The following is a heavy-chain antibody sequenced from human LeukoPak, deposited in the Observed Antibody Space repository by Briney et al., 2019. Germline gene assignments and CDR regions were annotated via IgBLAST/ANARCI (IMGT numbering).Heavy chain of an antibody. D-gene: IGHD2/OR15-2a*01. Sequence: GGSLRLSCAASGFMFSGYWMSWVRQAPGKGLEWVANIKYDGSERYYVDSVKGRFTISRDNTRESLYLQMNSPRAEDTAVYYCVRDNSHFDSWGQGSLVTVSS. CDR3: VRDNSHFDS. CDR2: IKYDGSER. CDR1: GFMFSGYW. J-gene: IGHJ4*02. V-gene: IGHV3-7*01.